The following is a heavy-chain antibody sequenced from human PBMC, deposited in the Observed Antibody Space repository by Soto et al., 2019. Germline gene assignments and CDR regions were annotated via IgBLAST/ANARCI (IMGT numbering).Heavy chain of an antibody. Sequence: PSETLSLTCTVSGGPISGYYWSWVRQPPGKGREWIGYIHYSGSTKNNPPLKSRVTMSVDTSKNQFPLSLTSLTAPARVGYYFGRYTYTYYSYWGQGTPVTVSS. V-gene: IGHV4-59*01. D-gene: IGHD1-26*01. CDR2: IHYSGST. J-gene: IGHJ4*02. CDR3: GRYTYTYYSY. CDR1: GGPISGYY.